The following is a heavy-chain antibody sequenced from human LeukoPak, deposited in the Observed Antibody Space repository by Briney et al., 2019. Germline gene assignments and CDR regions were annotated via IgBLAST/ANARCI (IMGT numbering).Heavy chain of an antibody. J-gene: IGHJ4*02. CDR3: AKTTGNGYSGYGTFDY. D-gene: IGHD5-12*01. Sequence: PGGSLRLSWAASGFTFSSYGMHWVRQAPGKGLEWVAVISYDGSNKYYADSVKGRFTISRDNSKNTLYLQMNSLRAEDTAVYYCAKTTGNGYSGYGTFDYWGQGTLVTVSS. V-gene: IGHV3-30*18. CDR2: ISYDGSNK. CDR1: GFTFSSYG.